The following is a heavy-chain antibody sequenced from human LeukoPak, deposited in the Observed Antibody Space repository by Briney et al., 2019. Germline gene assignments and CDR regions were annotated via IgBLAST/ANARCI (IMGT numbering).Heavy chain of an antibody. V-gene: IGHV4-34*01. J-gene: IGHJ4*02. CDR2: INHSGST. CDR3: ARWDKVGYCSSTSCYSKRGYFDY. Sequence: SETLSLTCAVYDGSFSGYYWSWIRQPPGKGLEWIGEINHSGSTNYNPSLKSRVTISIYTSRNQFSLKLSSVTAADTAVYYCARWDKVGYCSSTSCYSKRGYFDYWGQGTLVTVSS. CDR1: DGSFSGYY. D-gene: IGHD2-2*01.